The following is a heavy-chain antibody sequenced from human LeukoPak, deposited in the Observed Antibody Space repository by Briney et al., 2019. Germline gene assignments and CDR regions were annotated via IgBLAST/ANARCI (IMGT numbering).Heavy chain of an antibody. CDR2: ISYDGSNK. V-gene: IGHV3-30-3*01. CDR3: ARDTAMVLFYFDY. D-gene: IGHD5-18*01. Sequence: GGSLRLSCAASAFTFSSYAIHWVRQAPGKGLEWVALISYDGSNKYYADSVKGRFTISRDNSKNTLYLQMSSLRPEDTAVYYCARDTAMVLFYFDYWGQGTLVTVSS. CDR1: AFTFSSYA. J-gene: IGHJ4*02.